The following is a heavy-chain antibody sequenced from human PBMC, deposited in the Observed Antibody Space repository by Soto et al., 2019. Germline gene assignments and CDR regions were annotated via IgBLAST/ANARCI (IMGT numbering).Heavy chain of an antibody. D-gene: IGHD3-9*01. V-gene: IGHV1-69*05. CDR1: GGTFSSYA. CDR2: IIPIFGTA. CDR3: ARESQYFDSGFDF. Sequence: SVKVSYKASGGTFSSYAISWVRQAPGQGLEWMGGIIPIFGTANYAQKFQGRLTLSRDTSASTAYMELSSLRSEDATVYYCARESQYFDSGFDFWGQGTVVTVSS. J-gene: IGHJ4*02.